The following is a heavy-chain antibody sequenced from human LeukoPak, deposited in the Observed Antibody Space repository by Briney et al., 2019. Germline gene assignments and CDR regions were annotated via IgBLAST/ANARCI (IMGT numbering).Heavy chain of an antibody. D-gene: IGHD6-13*01. J-gene: IGHJ3*02. CDR2: INAGNGNT. Sequence: ASVKVSFKASGYTFTSYAMHWVRQAPGQRLEWMGWINAGNGNTKYSQKFQGRVTITRDTSASTAYMELSSLRSEDTAVYYCASTSSSWYGGLGAFDIWGQGTMVTVSS. V-gene: IGHV1-3*01. CDR3: ASTSSSWYGGLGAFDI. CDR1: GYTFTSYA.